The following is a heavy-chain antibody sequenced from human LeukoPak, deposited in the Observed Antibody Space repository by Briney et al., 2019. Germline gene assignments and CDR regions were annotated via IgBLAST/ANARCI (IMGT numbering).Heavy chain of an antibody. CDR1: GYSISSGYY. Sequence: SETLSLTCTVSGYSISSGYYWGWIRQPPGKGLEWIGNIYHSGSTYYNPSLKSRVTISVDTSKNQFSLKLSSVTAADTAVYYCARAVGDSSGCYGDYWGQETLVTVSS. V-gene: IGHV4-38-2*02. J-gene: IGHJ4*02. CDR2: IYHSGST. D-gene: IGHD6-19*01. CDR3: ARAVGDSSGCYGDY.